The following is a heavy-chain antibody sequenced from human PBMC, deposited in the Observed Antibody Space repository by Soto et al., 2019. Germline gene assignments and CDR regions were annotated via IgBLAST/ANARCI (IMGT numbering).Heavy chain of an antibody. CDR2: IKTDGSAA. Sequence: VESGGVLVQPGGSLRLSCAASGFTFDSHWMHWVRQAPGEGLVWVSRIKTDGSAAAYADSVKGRFTIPRDSTKNTLYLQMNSLRAEDTAVYFCVRESGVAADCWGQGTLVTVS. CDR3: VRESGVAADC. CDR1: GFTFDSHW. V-gene: IGHV3-74*01. D-gene: IGHD6-19*01. J-gene: IGHJ4*02.